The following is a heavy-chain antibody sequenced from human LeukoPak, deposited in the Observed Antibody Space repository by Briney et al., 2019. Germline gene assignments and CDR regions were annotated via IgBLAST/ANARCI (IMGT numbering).Heavy chain of an antibody. CDR1: GITFSNSW. CDR3: ARSSITMVRGVIKSTTSWYHYYNMDV. V-gene: IGHV3-7*01. D-gene: IGHD3-10*01. Sequence: AGGSLRLSCAASGITFSNSWMNWIRQAPGKGLEWVANIQEDGTEKYYVDSVKGRFTISRDNAENSLYLQMNSLRAEDTAVYYCARSSITMVRGVIKSTTSWYHYYNMDVWGKGTTVTVSS. CDR2: IQEDGTEK. J-gene: IGHJ6*03.